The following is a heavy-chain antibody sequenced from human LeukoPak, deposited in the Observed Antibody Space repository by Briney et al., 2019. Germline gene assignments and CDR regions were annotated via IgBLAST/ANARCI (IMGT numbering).Heavy chain of an antibody. CDR3: ANLDLVDY. V-gene: IGHV3-30*18. Sequence: GGSLRLSCAASGFTFSSYGMHWVRQAPGKGLEWVAVISYDGSNKYYADSVKGRFTISRDNSKNTLYLQMNSLRVEDTAVYYCANLDLVDYWGQGTLVTVSS. CDR1: GFTFSSYG. J-gene: IGHJ4*02. CDR2: ISYDGSNK.